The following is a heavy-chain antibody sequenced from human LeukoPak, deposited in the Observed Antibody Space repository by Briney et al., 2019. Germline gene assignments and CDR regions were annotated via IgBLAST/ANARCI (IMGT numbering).Heavy chain of an antibody. CDR3: ARGLGSVHSDWFDP. V-gene: IGHV1-18*01. CDR1: GYTFTSYG. Sequence: RASVKVSCKASGYTFTSYGISWVRQAPGQGLEWMGWISAYNGNTNYAQKLQGRVTMTTDTSTSTAYMELRSLRSEDTAVYYCARGLGSVHSDWFDPWGQGTLVTVSS. CDR2: ISAYNGNT. J-gene: IGHJ5*02. D-gene: IGHD6-19*01.